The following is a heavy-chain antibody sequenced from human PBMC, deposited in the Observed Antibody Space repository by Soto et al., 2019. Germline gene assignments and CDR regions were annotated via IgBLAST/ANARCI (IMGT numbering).Heavy chain of an antibody. Sequence: QVQLVQSGAEVKKPGSSVKVSCKASGGTFSSYAISWVRQAPGQGLEWMGGIIPIFGTANYAQKFQGRVTITADKSTSTAYMEVSSLRSEETAVYYCARVMIGGPAFEYWGQGTLVTVSS. D-gene: IGHD3-16*01. CDR3: ARVMIGGPAFEY. CDR2: IIPIFGTA. V-gene: IGHV1-69*06. CDR1: GGTFSSYA. J-gene: IGHJ4*02.